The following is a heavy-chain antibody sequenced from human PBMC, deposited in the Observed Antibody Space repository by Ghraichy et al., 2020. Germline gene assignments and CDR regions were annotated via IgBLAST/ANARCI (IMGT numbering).Heavy chain of an antibody. V-gene: IGHV4-59*01. CDR3: ARRIAYDYVWGSYLNNWFDP. J-gene: IGHJ5*02. Sequence: SETLSLTCTVSGGSISSYYWSWIRQPPGKGLEWIGYIYYSGSTNYNPSLKSRVTISVDTSKNQFSLKLSSVTAADTAVYYCARRIAYDYVWGSYLNNWFDPWGQGTLVTVSS. CDR1: GGSISSYY. D-gene: IGHD3-16*02. CDR2: IYYSGST.